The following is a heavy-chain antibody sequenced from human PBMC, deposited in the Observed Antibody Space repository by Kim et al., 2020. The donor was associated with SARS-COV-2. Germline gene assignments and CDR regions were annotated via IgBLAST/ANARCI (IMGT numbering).Heavy chain of an antibody. CDR1: GFTFSNYY. CDR2: ISSGGDTR. J-gene: IGHJ3*02. CDR3: ARYCSSASCTDALDI. Sequence: GGSLRLSCTASGFTFSNYYMTWIRQSPGKGLEWISLISSGGDTRDYADSVEGRFTISRDNAKNSVSLQMSSLRAEDTAVYFCARYCSSASCTDALDIWG. V-gene: IGHV3-11*01. D-gene: IGHD2-2*01.